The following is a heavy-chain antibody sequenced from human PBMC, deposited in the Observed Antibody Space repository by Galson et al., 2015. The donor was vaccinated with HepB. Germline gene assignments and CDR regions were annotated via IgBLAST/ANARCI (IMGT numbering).Heavy chain of an antibody. Sequence: SETLSLTCTVSGGSISSYYWSWIRQPPGKGLEWIGYIYYSGRTNYNPSLKSRVTISVDASKNQISLKLSSVTAADTAVYYCARDREDDRSAYFDFWGQGALVTVSS. CDR1: GGSISSYY. J-gene: IGHJ4*02. CDR3: ARDREDDRSAYFDF. V-gene: IGHV4-59*01. D-gene: IGHD3-22*01. CDR2: IYYSGRT.